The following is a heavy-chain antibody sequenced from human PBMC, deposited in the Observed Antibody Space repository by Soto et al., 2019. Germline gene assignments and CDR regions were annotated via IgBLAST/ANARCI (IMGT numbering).Heavy chain of an antibody. V-gene: IGHV4-61*01. Sequence: QVLLQESGPGLVKPSETLSLTCSVSGGSVNTGNYYWTWIRQPPGKGLEWIGYMYYSGSTNHNPSHKSRATISVHTSKNQCSLRLNSVTAADTAVYYCARAGTKYYSYAMDVWGQGTTVTVSS. D-gene: IGHD1-1*01. CDR3: ARAGTKYYSYAMDV. J-gene: IGHJ6*02. CDR1: GGSVNTGNYY. CDR2: MYYSGST.